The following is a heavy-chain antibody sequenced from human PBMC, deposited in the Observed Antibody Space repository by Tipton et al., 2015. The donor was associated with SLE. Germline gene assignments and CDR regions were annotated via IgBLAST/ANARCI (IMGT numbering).Heavy chain of an antibody. V-gene: IGHV3-30*04. CDR1: GFTFTGYA. CDR3: ARCRYYTGGVYSYFDH. Sequence: LSLTCAASGFTFTGYAMHWVRQAPGKGLEWVAIISYDGSDKYYADSVKGRFTISRDNSKNTLYLQMNSLRAEDTAVYYCARCRYYTGGVYSYFDHWGQGTLVTVSS. D-gene: IGHD2-8*02. CDR2: ISYDGSDK. J-gene: IGHJ4*02.